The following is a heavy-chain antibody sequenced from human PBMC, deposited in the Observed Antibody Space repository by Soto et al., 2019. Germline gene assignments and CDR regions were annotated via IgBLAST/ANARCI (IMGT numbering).Heavy chain of an antibody. CDR1: GFTFDDYA. D-gene: IGHD2-15*01. J-gene: IGHJ6*03. V-gene: IGHV3-9*01. CDR3: AKDKRTLLSYYMDV. Sequence: GGSLRLSCAASGFTFDDYAMHWVRQAPGKGLEWVSGISWNSGSIGYADSVKGRFTISRDNAKNSLYLQMNSLRAEDTALYYCAKDKRTLLSYYMDVWGKGTTVTVSS. CDR2: ISWNSGSI.